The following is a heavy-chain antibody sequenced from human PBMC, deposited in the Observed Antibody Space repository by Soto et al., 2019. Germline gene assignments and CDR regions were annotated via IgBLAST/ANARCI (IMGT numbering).Heavy chain of an antibody. V-gene: IGHV4-34*01. CDR2: INHSGST. J-gene: IGHJ5*02. CDR1: GGSFSGYY. Sequence: SETLSLTCAVYGGSFSGYYWSWIRQPPGKGLEWIGEINHSGSTNYNPSLKSRVTISVDTSKNQFSLKLSSVTAADTAVYYCARGSWYSNYVWFDPWGQGTLVTVSS. CDR3: ARGSWYSNYVWFDP. D-gene: IGHD4-4*01.